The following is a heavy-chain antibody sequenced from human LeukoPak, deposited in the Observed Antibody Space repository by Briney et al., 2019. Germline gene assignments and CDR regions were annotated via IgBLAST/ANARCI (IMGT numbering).Heavy chain of an antibody. CDR1: GYTFFSFG. CDR2: ISVNSDYI. CDR3: VRGDDYGDYLFDY. J-gene: IGHJ4*02. Sequence: GALVKVSCKASGYTFFSFGISWVRQAPGQGLEWMGWISVNSDYINYAQKVQGRVTMTTDTSTSTANMELRSLRSDDTAVYYCVRGDDYGDYLFDYWGQGTLVTVSS. D-gene: IGHD4-17*01. V-gene: IGHV1-18*04.